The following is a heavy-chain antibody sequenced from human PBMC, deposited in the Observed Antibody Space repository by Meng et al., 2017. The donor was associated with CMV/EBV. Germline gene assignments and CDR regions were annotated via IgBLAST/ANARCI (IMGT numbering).Heavy chain of an antibody. CDR1: GFTFDDYG. D-gene: IGHD2-2*01. CDR3: ARSGVTYCSSTSCLGGMDV. CDR2: INWNGGST. Sequence: GESLKISCAASGFTFDDYGMSWVRQAPGKGLEWVSGINWNGGSTGYADSVKGRFTISRDNAKNTLYLQMNSLRAEDTAVYYCARSGVTYCSSTSCLGGMDVWGQGTTVTVSS. J-gene: IGHJ6*02. V-gene: IGHV3-20*04.